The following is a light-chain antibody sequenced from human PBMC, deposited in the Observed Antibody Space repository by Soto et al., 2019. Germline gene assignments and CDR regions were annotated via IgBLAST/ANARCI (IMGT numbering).Light chain of an antibody. Sequence: QSALTQPASVSGSPGQSVTISRTGTSSDVGGYDYVSWYQQYPGKAPKLMIYEVSNRPSGVSNRFSGSKSGNTASLTISGVQAEDEADYYCTSYSSTSTWVFGGGTKLTVL. J-gene: IGLJ3*02. CDR1: SSDVGGYDY. CDR3: TSYSSTSTWV. V-gene: IGLV2-14*01. CDR2: EVS.